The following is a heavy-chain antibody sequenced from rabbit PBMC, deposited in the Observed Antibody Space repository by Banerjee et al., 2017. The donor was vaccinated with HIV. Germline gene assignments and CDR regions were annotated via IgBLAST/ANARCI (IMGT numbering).Heavy chain of an antibody. CDR3: ARSVDYGGGAGYVWDL. CDR1: GFDFSSYW. D-gene: IGHD2-1*01. V-gene: IGHV1S7*01. Sequence: QLKETGGGLVQPGGSLTLSCKASGFDFSSYWMSWVRQAPGKGLEWIGGISTGKSSTDYANWVNGRFTISSDNAQNTVDLQMNSLTAADTATYFCARSVDYGGGAGYVWDLWGQGTLVTVS. J-gene: IGHJ6*01. CDR2: ISTGKSST.